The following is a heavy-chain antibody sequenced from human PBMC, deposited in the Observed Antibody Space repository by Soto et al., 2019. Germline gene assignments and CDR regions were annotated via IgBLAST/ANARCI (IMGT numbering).Heavy chain of an antibody. CDR1: GGSISINSYY. CDR3: ARGGSGSYYNDLDY. V-gene: IGHV4-39*07. J-gene: IGHJ4*02. CDR2: IYTSGST. Sequence: QLQLQESGPGLVKPSETLSLTCLVSGGSISINSYYWGWIRQPPGKGLEWIGSIYTSGSTNYNPSLKSRVTMSVDTSKNQFSLKLSSVTAADTAVYYCARGGSGSYYNDLDYWGQGTLVTVSS. D-gene: IGHD3-10*01.